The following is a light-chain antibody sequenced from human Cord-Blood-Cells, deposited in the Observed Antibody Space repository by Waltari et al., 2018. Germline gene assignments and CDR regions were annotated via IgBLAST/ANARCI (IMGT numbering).Light chain of an antibody. J-gene: IGLJ2*01. CDR1: SSAVGGYNY. Sequence: QSALTQARSVSGSPGQSVTISCTGTSSAVGGYNYVSWYQQHPGKAPKLMIYDVSKRPSGVPDRFSGSKSGNTASLTISGLQAEDEADYYCCSYAGSYTVVFGGGTKLTVL. CDR2: DVS. V-gene: IGLV2-11*01. CDR3: CSYAGSYTVV.